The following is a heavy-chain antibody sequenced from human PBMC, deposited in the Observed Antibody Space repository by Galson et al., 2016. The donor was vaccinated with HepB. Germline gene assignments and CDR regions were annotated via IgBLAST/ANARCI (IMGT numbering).Heavy chain of an antibody. J-gene: IGHJ6*02. CDR2: GFHDGSS. Sequence: SETLSLTCTVSGGSVTSGLYYWGWVRQPPGKGLEWVATGFHDGSSYYSPSLKNRVTISFDPSTNQFSLQLNSVTAADTAVYFCARHVSGGSVYLYYYHAMDVWGQGTTVTVSS. D-gene: IGHD3-10*01. V-gene: IGHV4-39*01. CDR3: ARHVSGGSVYLYYYHAMDV. CDR1: GGSVTSGLYY.